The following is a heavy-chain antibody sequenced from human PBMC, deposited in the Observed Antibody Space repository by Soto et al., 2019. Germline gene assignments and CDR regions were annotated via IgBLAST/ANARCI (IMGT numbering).Heavy chain of an antibody. J-gene: IGHJ6*02. Sequence: QVQLVESGGGVVQPGRSLSLSCAASGFTFSSYAMHWVRQAPGKGLEWVAVISYDGSNKYYADSVKGRFTISRDNSKNTLYLQMNSLRAEDTAVYYCARDLYESYYYYGMDVWGQGTTVTVSS. D-gene: IGHD2-2*02. V-gene: IGHV3-30-3*01. CDR1: GFTFSSYA. CDR2: ISYDGSNK. CDR3: ARDLYESYYYYGMDV.